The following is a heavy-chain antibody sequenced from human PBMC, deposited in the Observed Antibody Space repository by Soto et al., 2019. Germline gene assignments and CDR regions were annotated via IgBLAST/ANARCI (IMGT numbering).Heavy chain of an antibody. V-gene: IGHV1-24*01. Sequence: GASVKVSCKVSVYTLTELSMHWVRQAPGKGLEWMGGFDPEDGEAIYAQKFQGRVTMTEDTSTDTAYMELSSLRAEDTAVYYCAKDALGERGYSYGPSQYYYYYGMDVWGQGTTVTVSS. CDR1: VYTLTELS. CDR3: AKDALGERGYSYGPSQYYYYYGMDV. CDR2: FDPEDGEA. D-gene: IGHD5-18*01. J-gene: IGHJ6*02.